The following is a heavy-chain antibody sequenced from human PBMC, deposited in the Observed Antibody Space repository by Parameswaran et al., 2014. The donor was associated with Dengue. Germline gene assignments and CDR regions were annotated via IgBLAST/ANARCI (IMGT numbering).Heavy chain of an antibody. CDR3: ARVLVTCGGGSCYSRGHGLDV. V-gene: IGHV1-8*01. J-gene: IGHJ6*02. D-gene: IGHD2-15*01. CDR2: MNPNSGNT. Sequence: WVRQAPGQGLEWMGWMNPNSGNTGYAQKFQGRVTMTRDTSVSTAYMELSSLRSDDTAVYYCARVLVTCGGGSCYSRGHGLDVWGQGTTVTVSS.